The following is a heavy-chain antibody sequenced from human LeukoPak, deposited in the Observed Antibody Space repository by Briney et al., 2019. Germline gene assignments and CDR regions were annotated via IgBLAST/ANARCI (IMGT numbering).Heavy chain of an antibody. CDR3: AGDNSYMDIRPFDY. CDR1: GYTFTGYY. Sequence: ASVKVSCKASGYTFTGYYMHWVRQAPGQGLEWMGRINPNSGGTNYAQKFQGRVIMTRDTSISTAYMELSRLRSDDTAVYYCAGDNSYMDIRPFDYWGQGTLVTVSS. J-gene: IGHJ4*02. D-gene: IGHD5-18*01. V-gene: IGHV1-2*06. CDR2: INPNSGGT.